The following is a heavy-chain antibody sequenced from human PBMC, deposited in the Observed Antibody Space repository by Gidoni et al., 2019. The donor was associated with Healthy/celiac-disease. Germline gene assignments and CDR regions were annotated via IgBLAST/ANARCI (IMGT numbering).Heavy chain of an antibody. CDR1: GGSISRYY. CDR2: IYTSGST. CDR3: ARAPPLGGSYGSHRGFLGGWFDP. J-gene: IGHJ5*02. D-gene: IGHD1-26*01. V-gene: IGHV4-4*07. Sequence: QVQLQESGPGLVKPSETLSLTCTVSGGSISRYYWSWIRQPAGKGLEWIGRIYTSGSTNYNPSLKSRVTMSVDTSKNQFSLKLSSVTAADTAVYYCARAPPLGGSYGSHRGFLGGWFDPWGQGTLVTVSS.